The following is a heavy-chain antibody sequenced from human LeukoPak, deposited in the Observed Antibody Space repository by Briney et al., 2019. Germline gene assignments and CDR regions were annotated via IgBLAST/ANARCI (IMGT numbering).Heavy chain of an antibody. D-gene: IGHD3-22*01. J-gene: IGHJ4*02. CDR2: ISGSSNYI. V-gene: IGHV3-21*01. Sequence: GGSLRLSCAVSGFTFSRYSMNWVRQAPGKGLEWVSSISGSSNYIYYAASVKGRFTISRDNAKNSLYLQMNSLRAEDTAVYYCARADYYDSSGYYAPDYWGQGTLVTVSS. CDR3: ARADYYDSSGYYAPDY. CDR1: GFTFSRYS.